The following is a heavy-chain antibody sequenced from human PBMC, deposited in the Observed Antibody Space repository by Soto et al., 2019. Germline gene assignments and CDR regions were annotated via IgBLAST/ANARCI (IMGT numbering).Heavy chain of an antibody. Sequence: ASVKVSCKASGGTFSSYAISWVRQAPGQGLEWMGGIIPIFGTANYAQKFQGRVTITADESTSTAYMELSSLRSEDTAVYYCAREAYSSGWYLFSYGMDVWGQGTTVTVSS. D-gene: IGHD6-19*01. CDR1: GGTFSSYA. CDR2: IIPIFGTA. V-gene: IGHV1-69*13. J-gene: IGHJ6*02. CDR3: AREAYSSGWYLFSYGMDV.